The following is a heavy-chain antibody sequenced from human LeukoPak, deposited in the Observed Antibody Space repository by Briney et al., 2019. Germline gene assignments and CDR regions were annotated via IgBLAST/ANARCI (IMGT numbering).Heavy chain of an antibody. CDR1: GFTFSSYS. CDR3: ARDGFDEGLYFDY. J-gene: IGHJ4*02. V-gene: IGHV3-21*01. D-gene: IGHD3-9*01. Sequence: AGSLRLSCAASGFTFSSYSMNWVRQAPGKGLEWVSSISSSSSYIYYADSVKGRFTISRDNAKNSLYLQMNSLRAEDTAVYYCARDGFDEGLYFDYWGQGNLVTVSS. CDR2: ISSSSSYI.